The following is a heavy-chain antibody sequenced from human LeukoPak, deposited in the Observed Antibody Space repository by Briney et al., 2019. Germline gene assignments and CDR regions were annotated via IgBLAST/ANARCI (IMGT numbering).Heavy chain of an antibody. Sequence: SETLSLTCTVSGGSISSDYWSWIRQSPGKGLEWIGYIYYSGSTYYNPSLKSRVTISVDTSKNQFSLKLSSVTAADTAVYYCARLLSTIAYFDDWGQGTLVTVSS. D-gene: IGHD2/OR15-2a*01. V-gene: IGHV4-59*04. CDR2: IYYSGST. J-gene: IGHJ4*02. CDR1: GGSISSDY. CDR3: ARLLSTIAYFDD.